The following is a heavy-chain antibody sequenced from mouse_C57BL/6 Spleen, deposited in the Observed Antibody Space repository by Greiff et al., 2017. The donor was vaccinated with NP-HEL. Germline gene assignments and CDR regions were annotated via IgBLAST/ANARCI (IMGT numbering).Heavy chain of an antibody. CDR3: ARNYYGSSLFDY. V-gene: IGHV5-17*01. CDR2: ISSGSSTI. CDR1: GFTFSDYG. D-gene: IGHD1-1*01. J-gene: IGHJ2*01. Sequence: EVKLEESGGGLVKPGGSLKLSCAASGFTFSDYGMHWVRQAPEKGLEWVAYISSGSSTIYYADTVKGRFTISRDNAKNTLFLQMTSLRSEDTAMYYCARNYYGSSLFDYWGQGTTLTVSS.